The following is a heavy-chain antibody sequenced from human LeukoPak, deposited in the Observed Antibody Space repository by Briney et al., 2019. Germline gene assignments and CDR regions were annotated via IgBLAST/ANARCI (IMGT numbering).Heavy chain of an antibody. CDR2: INAYNGNT. CDR3: ARDRNVEMATITSRYNWFDP. CDR1: GYTFTSYG. Sequence: GASVKVSCKASGYTFTSYGISWVRQAPGQGLEWMGWINAYNGNTNYAQKLQGRVTMTTDTSTSTAYMELRSLRSDDTAVYYCARDRNVEMATITSRYNWFDPWGQGTLVTVSS. J-gene: IGHJ5*02. V-gene: IGHV1-18*01. D-gene: IGHD5-24*01.